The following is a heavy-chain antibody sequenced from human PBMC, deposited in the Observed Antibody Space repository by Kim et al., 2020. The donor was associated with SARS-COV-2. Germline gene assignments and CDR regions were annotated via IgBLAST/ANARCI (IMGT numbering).Heavy chain of an antibody. J-gene: IGHJ2*01. CDR1: GFTFSSYA. D-gene: IGHD5-12*01. CDR2: ISYDGSNN. V-gene: IGHV3-30-3*01. Sequence: GGSLRLSCAASGFTFSSYAMHWVRQAPGKVLEWVAVISYDGSNNYYADSVKGRFPISRDNSKNTLYLQMNSLRAEDTAVYYCARAISGSYWYFDLWGRGT. CDR3: ARAISGSYWYFDL.